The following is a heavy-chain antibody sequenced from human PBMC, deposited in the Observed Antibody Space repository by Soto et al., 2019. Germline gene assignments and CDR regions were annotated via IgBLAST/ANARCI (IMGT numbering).Heavy chain of an antibody. Sequence: QVQLQESGPGLVKPSETLSLTCTVSGGSVSTYYWNWIRQPPGKGLEWIGHIYDSGISNYNPSLKSRVTISVDTSKKHFSLGLTSVTAADTAVYYCARDGDRRTEDGNWFDPWGQGTLVTVSS. J-gene: IGHJ5*02. CDR3: ARDGDRRTEDGNWFDP. V-gene: IGHV4-59*02. CDR2: IYDSGIS. D-gene: IGHD7-27*01. CDR1: GGSVSTYY.